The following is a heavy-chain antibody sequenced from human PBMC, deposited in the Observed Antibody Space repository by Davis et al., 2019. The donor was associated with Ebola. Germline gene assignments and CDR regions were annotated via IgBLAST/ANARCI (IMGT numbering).Heavy chain of an antibody. V-gene: IGHV3-23*01. CDR2: ISTTGGST. J-gene: IGHJ5*02. D-gene: IGHD6-13*01. Sequence: PGGSLRLSCAASGFNFNKYAMSWVRQAPGKGLEWVSSISTTGGSTYYADSVKGRFTISRGNSKNTLSLQMNSLRAEDTAVYYCAREMGIAAAGTLWFDPWGQGTLVTVSS. CDR1: GFNFNKYA. CDR3: AREMGIAAAGTLWFDP.